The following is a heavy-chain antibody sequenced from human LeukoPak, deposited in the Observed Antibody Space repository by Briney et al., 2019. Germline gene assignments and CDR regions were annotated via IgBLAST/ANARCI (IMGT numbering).Heavy chain of an antibody. J-gene: IGHJ5*02. V-gene: IGHV4-4*07. D-gene: IGHD1-7*01. CDR2: IYTSGST. CDR1: GGSLSSYY. CDR3: ARGKLHYPYNWFDP. Sequence: SETLSLTCTVSGGSLSSYYWSWIRQPAGKGLEWIGRIYTSGSTNYNPSLKSRVTMSVDTSKNQFSLKLSSVTAADTAVYYCARGKLHYPYNWFDPWGQGTLVTVSS.